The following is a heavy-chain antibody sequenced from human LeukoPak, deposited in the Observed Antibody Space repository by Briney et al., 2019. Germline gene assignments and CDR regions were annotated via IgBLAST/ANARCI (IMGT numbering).Heavy chain of an antibody. CDR1: GYSFTSYW. V-gene: IGHV5-51*01. CDR2: IYPGDSDT. J-gene: IGHJ5*02. CDR3: ARCRVVPAAMLLDAWFDP. D-gene: IGHD2-2*01. Sequence: GESLKISCKGSGYSFTSYWIGWVRQMPGKGLERMGIIYPGDSDTRYSPSFQGQVTISADKSISTAYLQWSSLKASDTAMYYCARCRVVPAAMLLDAWFDPWGQGTLVTVSS.